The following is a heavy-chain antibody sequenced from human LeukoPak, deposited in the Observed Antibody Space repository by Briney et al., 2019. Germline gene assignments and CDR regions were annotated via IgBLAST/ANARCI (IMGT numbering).Heavy chain of an antibody. CDR1: GFTFSTYG. CDR3: AKVCHDYGDPMAQFFDY. D-gene: IGHD4-17*01. J-gene: IGHJ4*02. Sequence: GGSLRLSCATSGFTFSTYGIHWVRQAPGKGLEWVAAIWPDGSNKYYADSVKGRFTISRDNSKNTLYLQMNSLRAEDTAVYYCAKVCHDYGDPMAQFFDYWGQGTLVTVSS. CDR2: IWPDGSNK. V-gene: IGHV3-33*06.